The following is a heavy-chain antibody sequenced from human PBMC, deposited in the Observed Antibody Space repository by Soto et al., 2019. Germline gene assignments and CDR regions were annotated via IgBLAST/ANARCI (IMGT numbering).Heavy chain of an antibody. J-gene: IGHJ3*02. V-gene: IGHV3-15*07. D-gene: IGHD6-6*01. CDR1: GFTFSNAW. CDR2: IKSKTDGGTT. Sequence: PGGSLRLSCAASGFTFSNAWMNWVRQGPGKGLEWVGRIKSKTDGGTTDYAAPVKGRFTISRDDSKNTLYLQMNSLKTEDTAVYYCTTFEYSSSPDAFDIWGQGTMVTVSS. CDR3: TTFEYSSSPDAFDI.